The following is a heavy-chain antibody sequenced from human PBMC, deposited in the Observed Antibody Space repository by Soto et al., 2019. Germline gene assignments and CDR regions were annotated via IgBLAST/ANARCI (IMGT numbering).Heavy chain of an antibody. CDR2: VFYTGST. Sequence: PSETLSLTCEVSGGSFSSHYWSWIRQPPGEGMELIGYVFYTGSTNYNPSLRSRVLISVDTSKNQFSLKLRSVTAADTAVYYCARQDGYYYYMDVWGKGTTVTVSS. J-gene: IGHJ6*03. CDR1: GGSFSSHY. CDR3: ARQDGYYYYMDV. V-gene: IGHV4-59*08.